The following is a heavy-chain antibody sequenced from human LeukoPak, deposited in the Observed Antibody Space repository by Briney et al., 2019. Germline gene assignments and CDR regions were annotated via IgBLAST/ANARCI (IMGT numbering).Heavy chain of an antibody. D-gene: IGHD2-2*01. CDR3: ARDRWDIVVVPAAFNFDL. V-gene: IGHV3-7*01. Sequence: PGGSLRLSCAASGFTFSSDWMSWVRQAPGKGLEWVANIKEDGSEKYYVDSVKGRFTISRDNAKNSLYLQTNSLRAEDTAVYYCARDRWDIVVVPAAFNFDLWGQGTLVTVSS. CDR1: GFTFSSDW. J-gene: IGHJ4*02. CDR2: IKEDGSEK.